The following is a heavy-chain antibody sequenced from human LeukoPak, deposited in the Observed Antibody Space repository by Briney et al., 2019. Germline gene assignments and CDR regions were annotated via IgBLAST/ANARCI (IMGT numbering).Heavy chain of an antibody. CDR1: GYSFTEHY. CDR2: NNCNSGDA. V-gene: IGHV1-2*02. J-gene: IGHJ6*03. D-gene: IGHD2-8*01. CDR3: ARSAGHCSNGICFTDYYMDV. Sequence: ASVKVSCKASGYSFTEHYINWVRQAPGQGLEWVGRNNCNSGDANSAQKFQGRVTMTRDTSVSTAYMDLSSVTSDDSAVYFCARSAGHCSNGICFTDYYMDVWGRGTTVTVSS.